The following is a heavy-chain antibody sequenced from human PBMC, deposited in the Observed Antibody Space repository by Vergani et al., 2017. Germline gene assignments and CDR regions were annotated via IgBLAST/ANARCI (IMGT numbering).Heavy chain of an antibody. Sequence: QVQLVQSGAEVKKPGASVKVSCKASGYSFTGYYIHWVRQAPGQRLEWMGRINPNIGGTNYAQMFQGRVTMTRDTSIATAYMELGRLGSDDTAVFYCARDYCGSSSCFNFDYWGQGTLVTVSS. CDR1: GYSFTGYY. V-gene: IGHV1-2*06. J-gene: IGHJ4*02. CDR2: INPNIGGT. D-gene: IGHD2-2*01. CDR3: ARDYCGSSSCFNFDY.